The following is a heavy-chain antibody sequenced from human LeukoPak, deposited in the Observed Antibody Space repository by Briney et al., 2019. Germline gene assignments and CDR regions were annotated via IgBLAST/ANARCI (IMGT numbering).Heavy chain of an antibody. CDR2: INHSGST. Sequence: PSETLSLTCAVYGGSFSGYYWSWIRQPPGKGLEWIGEINHSGSTNYNPSLKSRVTISVDTSKNQFSLKLSSVTAADTAVYYCARGYDSSGYQDYWGQGTLVTVSS. CDR1: GGSFSGYY. V-gene: IGHV4-34*01. CDR3: ARGYDSSGYQDY. D-gene: IGHD3-22*01. J-gene: IGHJ4*02.